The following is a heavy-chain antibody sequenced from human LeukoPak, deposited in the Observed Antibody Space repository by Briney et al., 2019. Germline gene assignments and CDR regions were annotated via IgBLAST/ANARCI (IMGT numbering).Heavy chain of an antibody. CDR1: GFTFSSYS. D-gene: IGHD2-15*01. CDR2: ISSSSSYI. V-gene: IGHV3-21*01. CDR3: ARGGVEDIVVVVAANDAFDI. J-gene: IGHJ3*02. Sequence: PGGSLRLSCAASGFTFSSYSMNWVRQAPGKGLEWVSSISSSSSYIYYADSVKGRFTISRDNAKNSLYLQMNSLRAEDTAVYYCARGGVEDIVVVVAANDAFDIWGQGTMVTVSS.